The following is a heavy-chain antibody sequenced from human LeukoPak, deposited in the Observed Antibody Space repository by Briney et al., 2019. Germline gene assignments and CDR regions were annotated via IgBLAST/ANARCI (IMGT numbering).Heavy chain of an antibody. Sequence: SETLSLTCTVSGGSISSSSYYWGWIRQPPGKGLEWIGSIYYSGSTYYNPSLKSRVTTSVDTSKNQFSLKLSSVTAADTAVYYCARTMDDSSGYLLNGETYYFDYWGQGTLVTVSS. CDR3: ARTMDDSSGYLLNGETYYFDY. J-gene: IGHJ4*02. V-gene: IGHV4-39*07. CDR1: GGSISSSSYY. D-gene: IGHD3-22*01. CDR2: IYYSGST.